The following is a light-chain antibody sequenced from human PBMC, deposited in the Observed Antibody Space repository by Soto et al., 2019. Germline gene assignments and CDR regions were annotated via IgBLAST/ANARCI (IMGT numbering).Light chain of an antibody. CDR1: SSNIGSNT. V-gene: IGLV1-44*01. Sequence: QSVLTQPPSTSGTPGQRVTISCSGSSSNIGSNTVNWYQHLPGTAPKLLIYSNNQRPSGIPDRFSGSKSGTSGTLDITGLQTGDEADYYCATWDGSLPGEVFGGGTKLTVL. CDR3: ATWDGSLPGEV. J-gene: IGLJ2*01. CDR2: SNN.